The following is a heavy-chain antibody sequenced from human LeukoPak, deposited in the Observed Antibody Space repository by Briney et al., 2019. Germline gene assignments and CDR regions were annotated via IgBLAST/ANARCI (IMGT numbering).Heavy chain of an antibody. CDR3: AKDALGYCSGGSCSTRSWFDP. CDR1: GFTFSSYG. CDR2: ISYDGCNK. D-gene: IGHD2-15*01. Sequence: PGRSLRLSCAASGFTFSSYGMHWVRQAPGKGLEWVAVISYDGCNKYYADSVKGRFTISRDNSKNTLYLQMNSLRAEDTAVYYCAKDALGYCSGGSCSTRSWFDPWGQGTLVTVSS. V-gene: IGHV3-30*18. J-gene: IGHJ5*02.